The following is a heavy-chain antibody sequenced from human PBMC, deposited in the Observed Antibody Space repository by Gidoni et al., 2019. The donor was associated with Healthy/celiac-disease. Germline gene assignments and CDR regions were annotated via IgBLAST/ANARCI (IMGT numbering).Heavy chain of an antibody. CDR3: AKGKTTVTTAAFDY. V-gene: IGHV3-9*01. J-gene: IGHJ4*02. CDR1: GYTFDEYA. D-gene: IGHD4-17*01. CDR2: ITWSRGRI. Sequence: EVHLVESGGGLVEPGRARRLCCGAWGYTFDEYAMNWVRHAPGRGLAWVSGITWSRGRIDYADSFKGRFTISRDNAKNSLYLHMNSLRPEDTALYYCAKGKTTVTTAAFDYWGQGTLVTVSS.